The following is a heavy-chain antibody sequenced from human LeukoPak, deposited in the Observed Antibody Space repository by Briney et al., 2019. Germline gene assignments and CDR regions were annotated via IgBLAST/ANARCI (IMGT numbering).Heavy chain of an antibody. CDR1: GFTVSSNY. Sequence: PGGSLRLSCAASGFTVSSNYMSWVRQAPGKGLEWVSVIYSGGSTYYADSVKGRFTISRDNSKNTLYLQMNSLRAEDTAVYYCAKEITSSGWYGGIDYWGQGTLVTVSS. CDR3: AKEITSSGWYGGIDY. CDR2: IYSGGST. J-gene: IGHJ4*02. D-gene: IGHD6-19*01. V-gene: IGHV3-53*01.